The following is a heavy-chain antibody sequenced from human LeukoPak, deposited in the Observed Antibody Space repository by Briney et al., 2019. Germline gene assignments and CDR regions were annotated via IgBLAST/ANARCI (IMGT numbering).Heavy chain of an antibody. CDR2: VYPLNGVT. CDR1: GYTFTTYG. Sequence: ASVKVSCKASGYTFTTYGISWVRQAPGQGLEWVGWVYPLNGVTGYAQNLQGRVTMTSDTYTTTAYMELRSLRSDDTAVYYCARGRTGIAAAGFDYWGQGTLVTVSS. V-gene: IGHV1-18*01. J-gene: IGHJ4*02. CDR3: ARGRTGIAAAGFDY. D-gene: IGHD6-13*01.